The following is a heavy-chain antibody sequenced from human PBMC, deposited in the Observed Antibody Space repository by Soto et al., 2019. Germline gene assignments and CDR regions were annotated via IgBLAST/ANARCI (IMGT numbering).Heavy chain of an antibody. V-gene: IGHV1-2*04. Sequence: ASVKVCCTVSGYTFTGDDMHWLRQAHGQGLEWMGWINPKSGGTNYAHKFQGWLTMTRDKSISTAQMELSRRRSHNTGVYYCAREVIGDLLHRCQRNLVPAAS. CDR3: AREVIGDLLH. J-gene: IGHJ1*01. CDR2: INPKSGGT. CDR1: GYTFTGDD.